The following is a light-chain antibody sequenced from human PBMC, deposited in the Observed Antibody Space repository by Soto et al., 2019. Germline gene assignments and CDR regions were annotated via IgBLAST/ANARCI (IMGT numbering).Light chain of an antibody. CDR3: NSYTNSSSLYV. Sequence: QSALTQPASVSGSPGRSITISCTGTSSDIGGYDYVSWYQQYPGKAPKLMIYDVSNRPSGVSDRFSGSKSANTASLTISGLQAEEEADYYCNSYTNSSSLYVFGTGTKVTVL. J-gene: IGLJ1*01. CDR2: DVS. CDR1: SSDIGGYDY. V-gene: IGLV2-14*01.